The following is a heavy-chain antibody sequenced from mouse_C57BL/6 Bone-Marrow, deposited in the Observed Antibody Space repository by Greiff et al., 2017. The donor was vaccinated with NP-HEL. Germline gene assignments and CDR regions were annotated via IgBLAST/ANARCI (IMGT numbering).Heavy chain of an antibody. V-gene: IGHV5-4*03. Sequence: DVKLVESGGGLVKPGGSLKLSCAASGFTFSSYAMSWVRQTPEKRLEWVATISDGGSYTYYPANVKGRFTISRDNAKNNRYLQMSHLKSEDTAMYYCAKGYDGYPYAMDYWGQGTSVTVSS. CDR1: GFTFSSYA. CDR2: ISDGGSYT. J-gene: IGHJ4*01. D-gene: IGHD2-3*01. CDR3: AKGYDGYPYAMDY.